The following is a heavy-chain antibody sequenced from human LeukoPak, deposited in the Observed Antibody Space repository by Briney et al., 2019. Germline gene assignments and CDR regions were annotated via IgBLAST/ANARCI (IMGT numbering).Heavy chain of an antibody. CDR3: ARADASRWFDY. Sequence: ASVKVSCKASGYTFTGYYMHWVRQAPGQGLEWMGWINANSGDTGYAQKFQGRVTMTRDTSVSTAYMELGRLRSDDTAVYFCARADASRWFDYWGQGALVTVSS. CDR1: GYTFTGYY. J-gene: IGHJ5*01. CDR2: INANSGDT. D-gene: IGHD2-2*01. V-gene: IGHV1-2*02.